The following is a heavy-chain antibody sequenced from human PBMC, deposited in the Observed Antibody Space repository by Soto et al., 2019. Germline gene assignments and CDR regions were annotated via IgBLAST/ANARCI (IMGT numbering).Heavy chain of an antibody. Sequence: GGSLRLSCAASGFTFSSYGMHWVRQAPGKGLEWVAVISYDGSNKYYADSVKGRFTISRDNSKNTLYLQMNSLRAEDTAVYYCAGPSGYDFWSGYWEYYYYGMDVWGQGTTVTVSS. CDR1: GFTFSSYG. D-gene: IGHD3-3*01. CDR3: AGPSGYDFWSGYWEYYYYGMDV. V-gene: IGHV3-30*03. CDR2: ISYDGSNK. J-gene: IGHJ6*02.